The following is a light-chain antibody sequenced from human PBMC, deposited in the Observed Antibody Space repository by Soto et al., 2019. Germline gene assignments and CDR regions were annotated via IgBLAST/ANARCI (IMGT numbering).Light chain of an antibody. V-gene: IGLV3-9*01. Sequence: SYELTQPLSVSVALGQTARITCEGNNIGSKNVHWYQQKPGQAPVLVIYRDSNRPSGIPERFSGSNSGNTATLTISRAQAGDEADYYCQVWDSSTARVFGGGNKLTVL. CDR1: NIGSKN. CDR3: QVWDSSTARV. CDR2: RDS. J-gene: IGLJ3*02.